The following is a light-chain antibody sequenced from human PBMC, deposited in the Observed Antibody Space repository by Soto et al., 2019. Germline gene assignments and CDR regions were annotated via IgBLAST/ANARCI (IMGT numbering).Light chain of an antibody. CDR1: SSDIGAYNY. CDR2: VVS. J-gene: IGLJ1*01. Sequence: QSALTQPASVSGSPGQSITISCSGTSSDIGAYNYVSWYQQHPGKAPKLIFYVVSNRPSGISNRFSGSKSGNTASLTISGLQAEDEADYYCDSYTSGNSRVFGTGTKLTVL. CDR3: DSYTSGNSRV. V-gene: IGLV2-14*01.